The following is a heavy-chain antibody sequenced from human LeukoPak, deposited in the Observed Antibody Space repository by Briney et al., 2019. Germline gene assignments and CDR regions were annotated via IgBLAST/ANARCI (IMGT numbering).Heavy chain of an antibody. CDR2: ISYDGSNK. CDR1: GFTFSSYA. Sequence: GGSLRLSCAASGFTFSSYAMHWVRQAPGKGLEWVAVISYDGSNKYYADSVKGRFTISRDNSKNTLYLQMNSLRAEDTAVYYCARDGTGYSSSWYFYWGQGTLVTVSS. J-gene: IGHJ4*02. CDR3: ARDGTGYSSSWYFY. D-gene: IGHD6-13*01. V-gene: IGHV3-30-3*01.